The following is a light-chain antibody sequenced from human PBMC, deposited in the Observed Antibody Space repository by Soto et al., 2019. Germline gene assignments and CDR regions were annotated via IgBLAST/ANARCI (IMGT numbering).Light chain of an antibody. CDR3: QQYGSSPMIT. Sequence: EIVLTQSPGTLSLSPGERATLSCRASQSFTSTSLAWYQQKPGQAPRLLISGASRRAAGIPDRFSGSGSGTDFTLTISRLESEDIAVYYCQQYGSSPMITFGQGTRLEIK. V-gene: IGKV3-20*01. CDR1: QSFTSTS. J-gene: IGKJ5*01. CDR2: GAS.